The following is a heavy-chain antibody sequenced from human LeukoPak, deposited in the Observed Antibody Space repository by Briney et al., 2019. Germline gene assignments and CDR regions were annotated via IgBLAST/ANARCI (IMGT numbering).Heavy chain of an antibody. CDR2: IYYSGST. CDR3: ARRNSEGEWFGESSELDY. J-gene: IGHJ4*02. CDR1: GGSISSSSYY. V-gene: IGHV4-39*01. Sequence: MPSETLSLTCTVSGGSISSSSYYWGWIRQPPGKGLEWIGSIYYSGSTYYNPSLKSRVTISVDTSKNQFSLKLSSVTAADTAVYYCARRNSEGEWFGESSELDYWGQGTLVTVSS. D-gene: IGHD3-10*01.